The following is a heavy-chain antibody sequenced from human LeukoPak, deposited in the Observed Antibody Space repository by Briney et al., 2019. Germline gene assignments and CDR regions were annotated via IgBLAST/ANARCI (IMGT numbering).Heavy chain of an antibody. D-gene: IGHD6-13*01. CDR1: GFTFSSYG. V-gene: IGHV3-30*02. J-gene: IGHJ6*03. Sequence: GGSLRLSCAASGFTFSSYGMHWVRQAPGKGLEWVAFIRYDGSNKYYADYVKGRFTISRDNSKNTLYVQMNSLRAEDTAVYYCAKATFGGSSWGGGYYYYMDVWGKGTTVTISS. CDR3: AKATFGGSSWGGGYYYYMDV. CDR2: IRYDGSNK.